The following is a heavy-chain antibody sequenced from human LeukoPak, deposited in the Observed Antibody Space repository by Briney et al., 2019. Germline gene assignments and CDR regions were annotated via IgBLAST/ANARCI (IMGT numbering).Heavy chain of an antibody. Sequence: GGSLRLSCAASGFTFSSYRMNWVRQAPGKGLEWILYISRSSSTIYYADSVKGRFTISRDNAKNSLYLQMNSLRDEDTAVYYCARGADYGPDYWGQGTLVTVSS. V-gene: IGHV3-48*02. CDR1: GFTFSSYR. CDR3: ARGADYGPDY. CDR2: ISRSSSTI. D-gene: IGHD4-17*01. J-gene: IGHJ4*02.